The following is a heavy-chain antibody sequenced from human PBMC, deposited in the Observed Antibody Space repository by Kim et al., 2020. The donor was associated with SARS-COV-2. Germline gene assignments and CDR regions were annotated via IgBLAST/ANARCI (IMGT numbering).Heavy chain of an antibody. CDR1: GFTFSSYA. V-gene: IGHV3-23*01. D-gene: IGHD2-8*02. Sequence: GGSLRLSCAASGFTFSSYAMSWVRQAPGKGLEWVSAISGSGGSTYYADSVKGRFTISRDNSKNTRYLQMNSLRAEDTAVYYCANLANSPGSWSDVDYWGQGTLVTVSS. CDR2: ISGSGGST. J-gene: IGHJ4*02. CDR3: ANLANSPGSWSDVDY.